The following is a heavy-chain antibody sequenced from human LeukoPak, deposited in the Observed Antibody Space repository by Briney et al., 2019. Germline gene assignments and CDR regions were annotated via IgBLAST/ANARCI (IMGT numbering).Heavy chain of an antibody. D-gene: IGHD2-2*01. CDR1: GGSFSGYF. CDR2: INHSGST. CDR3: ARGRIVPAATHFDY. V-gene: IGHV4-34*01. Sequence: SETLSLTCAVYGGSFSGYFWTWIRQPPMKGLEWIGEINHSGSTNYNPSLKSRVTISVDTSKNQFSLKLSSVTAADTAVYYCARGRIVPAATHFDYWGQGTLVTVSS. J-gene: IGHJ4*02.